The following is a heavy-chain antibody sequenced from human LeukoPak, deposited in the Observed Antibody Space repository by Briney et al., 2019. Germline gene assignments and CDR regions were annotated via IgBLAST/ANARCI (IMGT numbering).Heavy chain of an antibody. CDR2: MNPNSGNT. J-gene: IGHJ2*01. CDR1: GYTFTSYD. CDR3: ARDWSGAHYWYFDL. Sequence: ASVKVSCKASGYTFTSYDINWVRQATGQGLEWMGWMNPNSGNTGYAQKFQGRVTMTRNTSISTAYMELSSLGSEDTAVYYCARDWSGAHYWYFDLWGRGTLVTVSS. V-gene: IGHV1-8*01.